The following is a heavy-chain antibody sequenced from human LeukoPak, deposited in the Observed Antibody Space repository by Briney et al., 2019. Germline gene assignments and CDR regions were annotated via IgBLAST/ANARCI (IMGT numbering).Heavy chain of an antibody. CDR2: IIPIFGTA. V-gene: IGHV1-69*05. Sequence: ASVKVSCKASGGTFSSYAISWVRQAPGQGLEWMGRIIPIFGTANYAQKFQGRVTITTDESTSTAYMELSSLRSEDTAVYYCARAANYYDSSGYYLYWGQGTLVTVSS. D-gene: IGHD3-22*01. CDR3: ARAANYYDSSGYYLY. CDR1: GGTFSSYA. J-gene: IGHJ4*02.